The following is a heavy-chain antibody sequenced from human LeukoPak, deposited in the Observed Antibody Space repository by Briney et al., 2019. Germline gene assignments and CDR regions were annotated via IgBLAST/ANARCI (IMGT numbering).Heavy chain of an antibody. D-gene: IGHD6-6*01. J-gene: IGHJ4*02. CDR2: ITGSSSYI. CDR1: GFTFSTYY. CDR3: ASGFSSSPYFDY. V-gene: IGHV3-21*01. Sequence: PGGSLTLSCAASGFTFSTYYMNWVRQAPGKGLEWVSFITGSSSYIYYTDSVKGRFTISRDNAKNSPFLQMNSLRDEDTAVYYCASGFSSSPYFDYWGQGALVTVSS.